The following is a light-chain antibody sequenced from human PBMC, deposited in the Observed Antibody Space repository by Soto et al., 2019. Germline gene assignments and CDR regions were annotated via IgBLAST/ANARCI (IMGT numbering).Light chain of an antibody. Sequence: IVMTQSPATLSVSPGERATLSCRASQSVTSNLAWYQHKPGQAPRLLINGASTRATGIPARFSGSGSGTEFTLTISSLQSEDFAVYYCQQYNNWPPWTFGQGTKVAIK. CDR1: QSVTSN. V-gene: IGKV3-15*01. CDR3: QQYNNWPPWT. J-gene: IGKJ1*01. CDR2: GAS.